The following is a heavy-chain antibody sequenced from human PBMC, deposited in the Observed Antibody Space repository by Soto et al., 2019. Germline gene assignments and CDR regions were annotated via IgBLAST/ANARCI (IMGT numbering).Heavy chain of an antibody. J-gene: IGHJ4*02. CDR1: GGSLSSYY. CDR2: IYTSGST. V-gene: IGHV4-4*07. D-gene: IGHD6-19*01. Sequence: SETLSLTCTVSGGSLSSYYWSWIRQPAGKGLEWIGRIYTSGSTNYNPSLKSRVTMSVDTSKNQFSLKLSSVTAADTAVYYCARDSGSGWVYYFDYWGQGTLVTVSS. CDR3: ARDSGSGWVYYFDY.